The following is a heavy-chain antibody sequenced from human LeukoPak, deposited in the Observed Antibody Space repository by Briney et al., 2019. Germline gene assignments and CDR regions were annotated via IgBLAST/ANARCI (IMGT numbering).Heavy chain of an antibody. Sequence: TGGSLRLSCAASGLTFSSYSMNWVRQAPGKGLEWVSSITSSSTYIYYADSVKGRLTISRDNPKNSLYLQMNSLRAEDTAVYYCARARYTGYDLNDYWGQGTLVTVSP. CDR3: ARARYTGYDLNDY. V-gene: IGHV3-21*01. CDR1: GLTFSSYS. CDR2: ITSSSTYI. J-gene: IGHJ4*02. D-gene: IGHD5-12*01.